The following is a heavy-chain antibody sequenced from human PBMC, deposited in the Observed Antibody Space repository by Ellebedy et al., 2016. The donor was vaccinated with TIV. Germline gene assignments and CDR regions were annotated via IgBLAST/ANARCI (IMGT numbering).Heavy chain of an antibody. Sequence: ASVKVSXXASGYTFTGYYMHWVRQAPGQGLEWMGWINPNSGGTNYAQKFQGRVTMTRDTSISTAYMELSRLRSDDTAVYYCARSKGQYYDFWSGYLNWGQGTLVTVSS. CDR2: INPNSGGT. D-gene: IGHD3-3*01. J-gene: IGHJ4*02. CDR1: GYTFTGYY. CDR3: ARSKGQYYDFWSGYLN. V-gene: IGHV1-2*02.